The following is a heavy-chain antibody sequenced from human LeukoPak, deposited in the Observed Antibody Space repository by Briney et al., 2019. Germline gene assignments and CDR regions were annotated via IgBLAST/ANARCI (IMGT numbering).Heavy chain of an antibody. Sequence: ASVKVSCKASGGTFSSYAISWVRQAPGQGLEWMGWINPNSGGTNYAQKFQGRVTMTRDTSISTAYMELSRLRSDDTAVYYCARRTAPNWFDPWGQGTLVTVSS. V-gene: IGHV1-2*02. CDR3: ARRTAPNWFDP. CDR1: GGTFSSYA. CDR2: INPNSGGT. J-gene: IGHJ5*02.